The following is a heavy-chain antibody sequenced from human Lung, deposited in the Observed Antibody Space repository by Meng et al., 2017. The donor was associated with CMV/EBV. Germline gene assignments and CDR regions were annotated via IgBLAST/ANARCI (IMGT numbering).Heavy chain of an antibody. Sequence: HRQESGPGLVKPSQTLSLTCTVSGGSIGSGGYYWSWIRQHPGKGLEWIGYIYYTGSTFYNPSLKSRVTISVDTSKNQFSLKLIPATAADTAVYYCAREAGRDGYATPKFDYWGQGTLVTVSS. CDR3: AREAGRDGYATPKFDY. V-gene: IGHV4-31*03. CDR1: GGSIGSGGYY. J-gene: IGHJ4*02. CDR2: IYYTGST. D-gene: IGHD5-24*01.